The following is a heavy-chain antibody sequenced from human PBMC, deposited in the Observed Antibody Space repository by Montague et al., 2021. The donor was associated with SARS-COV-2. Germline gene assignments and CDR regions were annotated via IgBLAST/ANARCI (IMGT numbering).Heavy chain of an antibody. CDR1: GFTFSSYA. CDR3: ARSYSGSYHGAFDI. Sequence: SLRLSCAASGFTFSSYAMHWVRQVPGKGLEWVAVISYDGSNKYYADSVKSRFTISRDNSKNTLYLQMNSLRAEDTAVYYCARSYSGSYHGAFDIWGQGTMVTVSS. D-gene: IGHD1-26*01. V-gene: IGHV3-30-3*01. J-gene: IGHJ3*02. CDR2: ISYDGSNK.